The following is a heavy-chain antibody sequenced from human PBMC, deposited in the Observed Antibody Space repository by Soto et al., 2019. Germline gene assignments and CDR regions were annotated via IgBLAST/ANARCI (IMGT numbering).Heavy chain of an antibody. J-gene: IGHJ6*02. V-gene: IGHV1-69*13. CDR2: IIPIFGTA. Sequence: SVKVSCKASGGTFSSYAISWVRQAPGQGPEWMGGIIPIFGTANYAQKFQGRVTITADESTSTAYMELSSLRSEDTAVYYCQYYYDSSGYQGPPYGMDVWGQGTTVTVSS. CDR3: QYYYDSSGYQGPPYGMDV. CDR1: GGTFSSYA. D-gene: IGHD3-22*01.